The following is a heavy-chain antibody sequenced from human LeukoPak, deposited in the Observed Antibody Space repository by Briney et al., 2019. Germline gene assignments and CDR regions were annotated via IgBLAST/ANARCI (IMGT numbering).Heavy chain of an antibody. Sequence: GGSLRLSCAASGFTFSNSGMHWVRQAPGKGLEWVAYIRNDGNKEHYVDSAKGRFTIARDNSKNTLYLQMNSLRAEDTAMYYCAKDPSQLLWFGELLEGSWFDPWGQGTLVTVSS. CDR3: AKDPSQLLWFGELLEGSWFDP. J-gene: IGHJ5*02. CDR1: GFTFSNSG. V-gene: IGHV3-30*02. D-gene: IGHD3-10*01. CDR2: IRNDGNKE.